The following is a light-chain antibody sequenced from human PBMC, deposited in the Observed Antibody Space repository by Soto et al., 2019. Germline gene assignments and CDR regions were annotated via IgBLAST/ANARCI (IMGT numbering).Light chain of an antibody. CDR2: DSS. CDR1: QSVGTY. CDR3: QHRSIWPPA. Sequence: EIVMTQSPATLSLSPGERATLSCWASQSVGTYLAWYQQKPGQAPRLLIYDSSKRAADIPARFSGSGSGTDFTLTISSLEPEDFEVYYCQHRSIWPPAFGGGTKVEIK. J-gene: IGKJ4*01. V-gene: IGKV3-11*01.